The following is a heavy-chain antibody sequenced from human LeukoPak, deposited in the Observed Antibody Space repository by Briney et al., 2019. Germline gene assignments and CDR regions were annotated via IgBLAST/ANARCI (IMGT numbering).Heavy chain of an antibody. Sequence: GGSLRLSCAASGFTFRSYAMSWVRQAPGKGLECVSTISGSGGTIFYADSLKGRFSISRDNSKNTLYLQMHSLTAGDTAIYYCAKDLVYGGNSPFASWGQGTQVTVSS. CDR2: ISGSGGTI. D-gene: IGHD4-23*01. V-gene: IGHV3-23*01. CDR1: GFTFRSYA. CDR3: AKDLVYGGNSPFAS. J-gene: IGHJ4*02.